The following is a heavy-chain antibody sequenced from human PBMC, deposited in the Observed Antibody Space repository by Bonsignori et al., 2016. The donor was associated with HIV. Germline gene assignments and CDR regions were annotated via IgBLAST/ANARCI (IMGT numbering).Heavy chain of an antibody. V-gene: IGHV1-69*01. J-gene: IGHJ6*03. D-gene: IGHD4-17*01. CDR3: ARSRKPVQDYGFYYYYYMDV. CDR2: IIPVFGTE. Sequence: WVRQAPGQGLEWMGGIIPVFGTENYPQKFQGRITITADESTSTAYMELSGLRSEDTAVYYCARSRKPVQDYGFYYYYYMDVWGKGTTVTVSS.